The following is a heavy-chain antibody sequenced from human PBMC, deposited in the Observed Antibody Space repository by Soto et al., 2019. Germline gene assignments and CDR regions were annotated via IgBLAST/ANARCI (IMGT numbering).Heavy chain of an antibody. CDR3: ARHGDYYGSGSYYRHNWFDP. Sequence: PSETLSLTCTVSGGSISSYYWSWIRQPPGKGLEWIGYIYYSGSTNYNPSLKSRVTISVDTSKNQFSLKLSSVTAADTAVYYCARHGDYYGSGSYYRHNWFDPWGQGTLVTVS. D-gene: IGHD3-10*01. CDR1: GGSISSYY. CDR2: IYYSGST. V-gene: IGHV4-59*08. J-gene: IGHJ5*02.